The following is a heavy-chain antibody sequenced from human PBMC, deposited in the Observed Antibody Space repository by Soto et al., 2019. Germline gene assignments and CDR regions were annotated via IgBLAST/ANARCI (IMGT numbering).Heavy chain of an antibody. CDR2: ISSSGSTI. D-gene: IGHD6-13*01. CDR1: GFTFSSYE. V-gene: IGHV3-48*03. Sequence: EVQLVESGGGLVQPGGSLRLSCAASGFTFSSYEMNWVRQAPGKGLEWVSYISSSGSTIYYADSVKGRFTISRDNAKNSLNLQMNSLKAEDTAVYYCARGLPIDSSSWYGGWFDPCGQGTLVTVTS. CDR3: ARGLPIDSSSWYGGWFDP. J-gene: IGHJ5*02.